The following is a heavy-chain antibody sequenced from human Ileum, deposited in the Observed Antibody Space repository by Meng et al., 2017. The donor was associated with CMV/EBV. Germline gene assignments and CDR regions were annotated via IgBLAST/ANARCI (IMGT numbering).Heavy chain of an antibody. CDR1: GFAFGTYW. CDR3: ASYSNYGFDY. Sequence: GESLKISCAPSGFAFGTYWMNWVRQAPGKGLEWVANIKQDGSEKYYVDSVKGRFTISRDNAKNSLYLQMNSLRAEDTAVYYCASYSNYGFDYWGQGTLVTVSS. J-gene: IGHJ4*02. V-gene: IGHV3-7*01. D-gene: IGHD4-11*01. CDR2: IKQDGSEK.